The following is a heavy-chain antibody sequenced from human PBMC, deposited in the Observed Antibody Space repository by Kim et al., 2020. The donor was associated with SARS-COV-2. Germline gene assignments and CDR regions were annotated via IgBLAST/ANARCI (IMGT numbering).Heavy chain of an antibody. CDR2: IYYSGST. J-gene: IGHJ6*02. D-gene: IGHD2-2*01. V-gene: IGHV4-59*01. Sequence: SETLSLTCTVSGGSISSYYWSWIRQPPGKGLEWIGYIYYSGSTNYNPSLKSRVTISVDTSKNQFSLKLSSVTAADTAVYYCARVVVVPAANYYYYGMDVRGQGTTVTVSS. CDR1: GGSISSYY. CDR3: ARVVVVPAANYYYYGMDV.